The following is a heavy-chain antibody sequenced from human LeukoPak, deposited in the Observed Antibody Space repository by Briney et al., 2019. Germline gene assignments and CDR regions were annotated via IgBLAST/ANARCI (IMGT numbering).Heavy chain of an antibody. D-gene: IGHD3-10*01. CDR1: GFTVSSFG. CDR3: VKASEYYDY. V-gene: IGHV3-64D*06. J-gene: IGHJ4*02. Sequence: GGSLRLSCSASGFTVSSFGMHWVRQAPGKGLEYVSSIGTNGGSIVYADSVRGRFTISRDNSKNTLYLQMSSLRAEDTAVYFCVKASEYYDYWGQGTLVTVSS. CDR2: IGTNGGSI.